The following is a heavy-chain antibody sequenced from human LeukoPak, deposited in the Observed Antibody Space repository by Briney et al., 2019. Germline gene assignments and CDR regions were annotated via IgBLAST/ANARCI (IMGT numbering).Heavy chain of an antibody. Sequence: AGSLRLSCAASGLTVSSNYMSWVRQAPGKGLEWVSVIYSGGSTYYADSVKGRFTISRDNSKNTLYLQMNSLRAEDTAVYYCARGEYSSGWYDYWGQGTLVTVSS. CDR1: GLTVSSNY. CDR2: IYSGGST. D-gene: IGHD6-19*01. J-gene: IGHJ4*02. CDR3: ARGEYSSGWYDY. V-gene: IGHV3-53*01.